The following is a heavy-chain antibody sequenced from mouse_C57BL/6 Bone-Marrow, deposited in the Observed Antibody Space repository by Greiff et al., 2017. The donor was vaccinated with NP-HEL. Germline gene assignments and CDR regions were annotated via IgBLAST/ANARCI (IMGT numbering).Heavy chain of an antibody. D-gene: IGHD1-1*01. CDR2: IRSKSSNYAT. CDR3: VGDQRYYYGRGAGFAY. Sequence: EVQRVESGGGLVQPKGSLKLSCAASGFTFTTYAMHWVRQAPGKGLEWVARIRSKSSNYATYYADSVKDRFTISRDDSQSIINGQMNDEKTEDTDRYYGVGDQRYYYGRGAGFAYWGQGTLVTVSA. V-gene: IGHV10-3*01. J-gene: IGHJ3*01. CDR1: GFTFTTYA.